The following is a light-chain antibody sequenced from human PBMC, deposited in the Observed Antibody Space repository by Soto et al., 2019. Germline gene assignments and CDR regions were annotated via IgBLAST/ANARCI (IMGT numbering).Light chain of an antibody. CDR1: SSDVGYYDY. CDR2: EVT. CDR3: SSYRSGNIMV. Sequence: QSVLTQPASVAGSPGQSITISCTGTSSDVGYYDYVSWYQHHPGKAPKLMIYEVTYRPSGVSNRFSGSKSGNTASLTISGLQAEDEADYHCSSYRSGNIMVFGGGTKVTVL. V-gene: IGLV2-14*01. J-gene: IGLJ3*02.